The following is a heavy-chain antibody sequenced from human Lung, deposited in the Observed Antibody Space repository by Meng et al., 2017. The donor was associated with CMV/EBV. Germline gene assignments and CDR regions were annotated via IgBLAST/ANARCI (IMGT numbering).Heavy chain of an antibody. J-gene: IGHJ6*02. D-gene: IGHD6-13*01. Sequence: LXCTVSGGSISSYYWTWIRQPPGKGLEWIGYIYYSGSTNYNPSLESRVTISVDTSKNQFSLKLSSVTAADTAVYYCAGGGYSSSWLYYYYGMDVXGQGXTVTVSS. V-gene: IGHV4-59*01. CDR3: AGGGYSSSWLYYYYGMDV. CDR1: GGSISSYY. CDR2: IYYSGST.